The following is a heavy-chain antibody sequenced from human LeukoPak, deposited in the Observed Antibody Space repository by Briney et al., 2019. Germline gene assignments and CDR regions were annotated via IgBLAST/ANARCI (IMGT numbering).Heavy chain of an antibody. Sequence: GGSLRLSCAASGFIFSSYSMNWVRQAPGKGLEWVAVISFDGNNKYYADSVKGRFTISRDISKNTLYLQMSSLRAEDTALYYCARASSGLQWLVQHYWGQGTLVTVSS. CDR3: ARASSGLQWLVQHY. CDR2: ISFDGNNK. CDR1: GFIFSSYS. V-gene: IGHV3-30*03. J-gene: IGHJ4*02. D-gene: IGHD6-19*01.